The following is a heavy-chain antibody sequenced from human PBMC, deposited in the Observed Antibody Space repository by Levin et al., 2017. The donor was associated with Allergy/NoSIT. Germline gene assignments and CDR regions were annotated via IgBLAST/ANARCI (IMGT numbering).Heavy chain of an antibody. V-gene: IGHV3-30-3*01. CDR1: GFTFSSYA. CDR2: ISYDGSNK. Sequence: TGGSLRLSCAASGFTFSSYAMHWVRQAPGKGLEWVAVISYDGSNKYYADSVKGRFTISRDNSKNTLYLQMNSLRAEDTAVYYCARDGTWIQLWEGYFDYWGQGTLVTVSS. J-gene: IGHJ4*02. D-gene: IGHD5-18*01. CDR3: ARDGTWIQLWEGYFDY.